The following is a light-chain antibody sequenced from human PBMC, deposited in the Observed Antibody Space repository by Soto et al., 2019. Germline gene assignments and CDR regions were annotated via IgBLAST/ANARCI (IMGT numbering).Light chain of an antibody. CDR1: QTISCY. CDR3: QQRSDWPSELT. Sequence: EMALTHPPPSLSLSPGERATLSCRASQTISCYLAWFQQKPGQAPRLLIYDAAKRATGIPARFSGSASGTDFALTISSREPGAVAVYYCQQRSDWPSELTFGGGTKVDI. J-gene: IGKJ4*01. CDR2: DAA. V-gene: IGKV3-11*01.